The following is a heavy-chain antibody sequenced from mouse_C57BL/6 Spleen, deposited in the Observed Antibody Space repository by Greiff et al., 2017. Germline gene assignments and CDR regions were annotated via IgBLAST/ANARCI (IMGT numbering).Heavy chain of an antibody. CDR2: IRNKANGYTT. CDR1: GFTFTDYY. D-gene: IGHD4-1*01. J-gene: IGHJ4*01. V-gene: IGHV7-3*01. CDR3: ARSGTEAMDY. Sequence: EVQLVESGGGLVQPGGSLSLSCAASGFTFTDYYMSWVRQPPGKALEWLGFIRNKANGYTTEYSASVKGRFTISRDNSQSILYLQMNALRAEDSATYYCARSGTEAMDYWGQGTSVTVSS.